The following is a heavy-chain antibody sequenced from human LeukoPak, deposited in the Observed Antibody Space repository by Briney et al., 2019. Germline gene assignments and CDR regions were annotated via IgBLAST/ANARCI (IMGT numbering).Heavy chain of an antibody. D-gene: IGHD3-22*01. CDR2: IYYSGSN. Sequence: SETLSLTCTVSGGSFSSSSYSWTWIRQPPGKGLEWIGYIYYSGSNYYNPSLKSRFTISVDTSKNQFSLRLSSVTAADTAVYYCARVTGYIVEDYFDYWGQGTLVTVSS. V-gene: IGHV4-61*01. CDR3: ARVTGYIVEDYFDY. J-gene: IGHJ4*02. CDR1: GGSFSSSSYS.